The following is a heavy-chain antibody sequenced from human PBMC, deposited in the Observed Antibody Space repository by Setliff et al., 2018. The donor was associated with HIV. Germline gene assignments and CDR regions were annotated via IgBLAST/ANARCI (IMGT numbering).Heavy chain of an antibody. CDR3: ARGTYYYETSGYHYDKTWAGTCFDY. CDR2: MYYSGHT. V-gene: IGHV4-34*01. J-gene: IGHJ4*02. CDR1: GGSFTTNY. D-gene: IGHD3-22*01. Sequence: PSETLSLTCAVYGGSFTTNYLTWIRQPPGKGLEWIGSMYYSGHTYYNPSLKSRVTISLDKSKNQFSLKLTSVTAADTAVYYCARGTYYYETSGYHYDKTWAGTCFDYWGQGTLVTVSS.